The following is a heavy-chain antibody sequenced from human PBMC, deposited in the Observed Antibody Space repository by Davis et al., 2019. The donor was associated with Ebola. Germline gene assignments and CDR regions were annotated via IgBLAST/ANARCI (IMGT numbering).Heavy chain of an antibody. CDR1: GGTFSSYT. J-gene: IGHJ6*02. V-gene: IGHV1-69*13. CDR2: IIPVFARA. D-gene: IGHD1-1*01. CDR3: ARDLLRDWTDV. Sequence: SVKVSCKASGGTFSSYTISWVRQAPGQGLEWMGGIIPVFARANYAPKFQGRVTMTADESTSTVYMELTRLTSEDTAVYYCARDLLRDWTDVWGQGTTVTVSS.